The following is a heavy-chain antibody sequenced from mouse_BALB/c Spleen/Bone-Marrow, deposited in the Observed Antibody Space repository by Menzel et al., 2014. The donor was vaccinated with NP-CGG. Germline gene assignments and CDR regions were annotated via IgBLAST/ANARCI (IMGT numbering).Heavy chain of an antibody. Sequence: DVKLVESGGGLVQPGGSLKLSCAASGFDFSRYWMSWVRQAPGKGLEWIGEINPDSRTINYTPSLKDKFIISRDNAKNTLDLQMSRVRSEDAGLYYCARCGYYGFLHYWGQGTTLTVPS. J-gene: IGHJ2*01. CDR1: GFDFSRYW. CDR2: INPDSRTI. D-gene: IGHD1-1*01. V-gene: IGHV4-1*02. CDR3: ARCGYYGFLHY.